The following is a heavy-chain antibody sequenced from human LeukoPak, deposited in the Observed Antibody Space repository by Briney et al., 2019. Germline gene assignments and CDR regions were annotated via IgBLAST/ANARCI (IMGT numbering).Heavy chain of an antibody. J-gene: IGHJ4*02. CDR2: IYSGGST. CDR1: GFDVSDNY. CDR3: ARASSGSWYGDY. D-gene: IGHD6-13*01. Sequence: PGGSLRLSCAASGFDVSDNYMSWVRQAPGKGLEWVSVIYSGGSTYYADVVKGRFTISRDNSKNTIYLQMNSLRVEDTAVYYCARASSGSWYGDYWGQGTLVTVSS. V-gene: IGHV3-66*01.